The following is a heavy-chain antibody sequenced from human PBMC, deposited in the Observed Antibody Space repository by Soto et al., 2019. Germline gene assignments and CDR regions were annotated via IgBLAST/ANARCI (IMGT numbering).Heavy chain of an antibody. Sequence: QVQLVQSGAEVKKPGSSVKVSCKASGGTFSSYSISWVRQAPGQGLEWMGGIIPIFGTAHYAQKFQGRVTITADDSTSTAYMALSSLRSEDTAVYYCAIEYSSSPPYYPIGYWGQGTLVTVST. CDR3: AIEYSSSPPYYPIGY. V-gene: IGHV1-69*01. CDR1: GGTFSSYS. D-gene: IGHD6-6*01. J-gene: IGHJ4*02. CDR2: IIPIFGTA.